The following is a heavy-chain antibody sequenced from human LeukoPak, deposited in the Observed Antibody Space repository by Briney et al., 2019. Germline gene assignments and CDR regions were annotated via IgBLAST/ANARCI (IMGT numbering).Heavy chain of an antibody. V-gene: IGHV4-4*02. CDR3: ARETSQKGAHYMDV. Sequence: SETLSLTCAVSGGSISSSNWWSWVRQPPGKGLEWIGEIYHSGITNYNPSLKSRVTISVDTSKNQFSLKLSPVTAADTAVYYCARETSQKGAHYMDVWGKGTTVTISS. CDR1: GGSISSSNW. D-gene: IGHD3-16*01. CDR2: IYHSGIT. J-gene: IGHJ6*03.